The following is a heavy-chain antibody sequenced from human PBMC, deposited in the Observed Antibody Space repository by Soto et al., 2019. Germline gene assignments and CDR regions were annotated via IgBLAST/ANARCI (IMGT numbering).Heavy chain of an antibody. J-gene: IGHJ6*02. CDR2: INPSGGST. CDR3: AREGAAAGTGYYYGMDV. V-gene: IGHV1-46*01. Sequence: ASVKVSCKASGYTFTSYYMHWVRQAPGQGLEWMGIINPSGGSTSYAQKFQGRVTMTRDTSTGTVYMELSSLRSEDTAVYYCAREGAAAGTGYYYGMDVWGQGTTVTVSS. D-gene: IGHD6-13*01. CDR1: GYTFTSYY.